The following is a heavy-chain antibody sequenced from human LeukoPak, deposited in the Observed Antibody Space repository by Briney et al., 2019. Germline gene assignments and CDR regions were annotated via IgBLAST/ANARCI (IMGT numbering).Heavy chain of an antibody. V-gene: IGHV3-20*04. D-gene: IGHD4-23*01. CDR3: AKRFSQGGGLGYYFDY. CDR1: GFTFDDYG. J-gene: IGHJ4*02. CDR2: INWNGGST. Sequence: PGGSLRLSCAASGFTFDDYGMSWVRQAPGKGLEWVSGINWNGGSTGYADSVKGRFTISRDNSKNTLYLQMNSLRAEDTAVYYCAKRFSQGGGLGYYFDYWGQGTLVTVSS.